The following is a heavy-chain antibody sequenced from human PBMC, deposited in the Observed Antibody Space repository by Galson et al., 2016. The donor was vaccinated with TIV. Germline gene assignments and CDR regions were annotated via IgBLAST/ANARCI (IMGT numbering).Heavy chain of an antibody. V-gene: IGHV4-4*02. CDR3: ARGGSVTEFFFDF. Sequence: LSLTCAVSGDSITSSNWWSWVRQPPGKGLEWIGDVYHGGSPNFHPSLQSRVTMSLDRSKNQFSLRLGSVTAADTAVYYCARGGSVTEFFFDFWGQGILVTVSS. D-gene: IGHD2-21*02. J-gene: IGHJ4*02. CDR1: GDSITSSNW. CDR2: VYHGGSP.